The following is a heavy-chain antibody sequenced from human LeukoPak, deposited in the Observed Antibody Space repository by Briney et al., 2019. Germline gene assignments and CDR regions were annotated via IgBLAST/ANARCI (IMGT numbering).Heavy chain of an antibody. Sequence: SVKVSCKASGGTFSSYAISWVRQAPGQGLEWMGGIIPIFGTANYAQKFQGRVTITADKSTSTAYMELSSLRSEDTAVYYCATTIGGYTYYCDSSGYYQDWGQGTLVTVSS. D-gene: IGHD3-22*01. CDR1: GGTFSSYA. CDR3: ATTIGGYTYYCDSSGYYQD. V-gene: IGHV1-69*06. J-gene: IGHJ4*02. CDR2: IIPIFGTA.